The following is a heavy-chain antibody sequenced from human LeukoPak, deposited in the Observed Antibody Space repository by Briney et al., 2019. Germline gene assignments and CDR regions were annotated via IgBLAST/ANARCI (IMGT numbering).Heavy chain of an antibody. J-gene: IGHJ2*01. D-gene: IGHD5-24*01. CDR3: ARDYMAPYWYFDL. CDR2: ISYDGSNK. CDR1: GFTFSSYG. V-gene: IGHV3-30*03. Sequence: GGSLRLSCAASGFTFSSYGMHWVRQAPGKGLEWVAVISYDGSNKYYADSVKGRFTISRDNSKNTLYLQMNSLRAEDTAVYYCARDYMAPYWYFDLWGRGTLVTVSS.